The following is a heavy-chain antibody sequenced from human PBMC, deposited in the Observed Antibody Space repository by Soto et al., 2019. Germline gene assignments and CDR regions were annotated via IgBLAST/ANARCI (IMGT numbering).Heavy chain of an antibody. V-gene: IGHV3-9*01. CDR1: GFTFDDFA. Sequence: EVQLVESGGGLVQPGRSLRLSCAASGFTFDDFALHWVRRVPGKGLEWVSGVDWNRGNAAYANYVKGRFTVSRDSAKNTLYLDLSSVIQVDTALYYCAKAPRLVTHWFEPWGQGTLVTVSS. CDR3: AKAPRLVTHWFEP. CDR2: VDWNRGNA. D-gene: IGHD3-9*01. J-gene: IGHJ5*02.